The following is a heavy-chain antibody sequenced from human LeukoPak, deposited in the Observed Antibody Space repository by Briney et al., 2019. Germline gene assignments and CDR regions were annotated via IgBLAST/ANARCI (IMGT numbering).Heavy chain of an antibody. CDR2: IIPIFGTV. J-gene: IGHJ6*04. D-gene: IGHD2-15*01. CDR3: ARSRSCNGGSCYSDPYYYGMDV. V-gene: IGHV1-69*06. Sequence: SVKVSCKASGGTFSSYAISWVRQAPGQGLEWMGGIIPIFGTVNYAQKFQGRVTIIADKSTSTAYMELSSLSSEDTAVYYCARSRSCNGGSCYSDPYYYGMDVWGKGTTVTVSS. CDR1: GGTFSSYA.